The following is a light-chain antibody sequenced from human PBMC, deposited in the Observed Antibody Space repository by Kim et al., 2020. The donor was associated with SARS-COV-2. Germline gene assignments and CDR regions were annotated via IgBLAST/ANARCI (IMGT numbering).Light chain of an antibody. CDR2: YDS. CDR1: NIGSKS. CDR3: QVWESSSDHRV. V-gene: IGLV3-21*01. Sequence: QGKTARINGGGNNIGSKSVHCYQQKPGRAPVLVIYYDSARPSAIPERFSGSNSGNTATLTISRVEAGDEADYYCQVWESSSDHRVFGGGTQLTVL. J-gene: IGLJ3*02.